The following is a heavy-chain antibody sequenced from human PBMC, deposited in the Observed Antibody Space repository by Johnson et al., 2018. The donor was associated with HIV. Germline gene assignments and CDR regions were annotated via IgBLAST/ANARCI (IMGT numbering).Heavy chain of an antibody. CDR3: TKFVGYCSGGGCYTPGDI. Sequence: VQLVESGGGLVQPGGSLKLACAASGFTFSGSALHWVRQASGKGLEWIGHIRSKGVTYATAYAASVKGRFTISRDDSQNTAYLQMNSLRTEDTDVYYCTKFVGYCSGGGCYTPGDIWGQGTMVTVSS. CDR2: IRSKGVTYAT. D-gene: IGHD2-15*01. J-gene: IGHJ3*02. V-gene: IGHV3-73*02. CDR1: GFTFSGSA.